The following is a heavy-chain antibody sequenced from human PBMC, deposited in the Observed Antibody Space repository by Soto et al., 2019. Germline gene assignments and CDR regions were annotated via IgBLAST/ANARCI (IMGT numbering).Heavy chain of an antibody. CDR3: ARGYTFPFDP. Sequence: ASVKVSCKASGYTFTSYAMHWVRQAPGQRLEWMGWINAGNGHTKYSQKFQGRVTITRDTSASTAYMELSSLRSEDTAVYYCARGYTFPFDPWGQGTLVTVSS. CDR1: GYTFTSYA. J-gene: IGHJ5*02. D-gene: IGHD1-26*01. V-gene: IGHV1-3*01. CDR2: INAGNGHT.